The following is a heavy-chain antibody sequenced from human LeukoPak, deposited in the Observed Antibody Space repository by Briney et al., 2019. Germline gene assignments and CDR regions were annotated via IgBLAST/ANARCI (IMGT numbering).Heavy chain of an antibody. CDR2: ISSGGSTI. CDR1: GFTFSDYY. J-gene: IGHJ4*02. CDR3: ARSPGGYSGPFAY. Sequence: GGSLRLSCAASGFTFSDYYMSWIRQAPGKGLEWVSYISSGGSTIYYADSVKGRFTISRDNSRNSLYLQMNSLRAEDTAVYYCARSPGGYSGPFAYWGQGTLVTVSS. V-gene: IGHV3-11*04. D-gene: IGHD5-12*01.